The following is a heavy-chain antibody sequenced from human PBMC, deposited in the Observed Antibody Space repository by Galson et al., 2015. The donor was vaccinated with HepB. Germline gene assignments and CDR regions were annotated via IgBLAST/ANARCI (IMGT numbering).Heavy chain of an antibody. V-gene: IGHV3-33*01. Sequence: SLRLSCAASGFTFSSYGMHWVRQAPGKGLEWVAVIWYDGSNKYYADSVKGRFTISRDNSKNTLYLQMNSLRAEDTAVYYCARSPDGSGSYVLEYWGQGTLVTVSS. CDR3: ARSPDGSGSYVLEY. J-gene: IGHJ4*02. CDR2: IWYDGSNK. D-gene: IGHD3-10*01. CDR1: GFTFSSYG.